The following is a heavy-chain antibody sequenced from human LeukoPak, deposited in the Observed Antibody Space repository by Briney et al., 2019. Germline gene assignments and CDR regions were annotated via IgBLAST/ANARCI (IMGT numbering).Heavy chain of an antibody. J-gene: IGHJ4*02. V-gene: IGHV1-69*13. D-gene: IGHD2-2*01. CDR1: GGTFSSYA. Sequence: SVKVSCKASGGTFSSYAISWVRQAPGQGLEWMGGIIPIFGTANYAQKFQGRVTITADESTSTAYMELSSLRSEDTAVYYCAREYCSSTSCHTFDYWGQGTLVTVSS. CDR3: AREYCSSTSCHTFDY. CDR2: IIPIFGTA.